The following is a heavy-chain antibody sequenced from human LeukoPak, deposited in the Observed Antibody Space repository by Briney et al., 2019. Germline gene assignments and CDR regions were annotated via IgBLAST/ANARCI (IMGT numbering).Heavy chain of an antibody. CDR2: IFYSGST. D-gene: IGHD3-22*01. Sequence: SETLSLTCTVSGGSISTSNYYWGWIRQPPGKGLEWIGNIFYSGSTYYSPSVKSRVTISLDTSKNQFSLKLSSVTAADTAAYYCARRYYYDSSIDYWGQGTLVTVSS. V-gene: IGHV4-39*07. CDR3: ARRYYYDSSIDY. CDR1: GGSISTSNYY. J-gene: IGHJ4*02.